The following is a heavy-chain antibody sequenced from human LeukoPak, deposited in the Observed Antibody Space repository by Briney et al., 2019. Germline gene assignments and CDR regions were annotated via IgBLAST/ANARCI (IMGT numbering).Heavy chain of an antibody. CDR1: GYTFTVYY. D-gene: IGHD4-23*01. V-gene: IGHV1-2*02. CDR3: ARDQGHGGNSWDY. CDR2: INPNSGGT. Sequence: ASVKVSCKVSGYTFTVYYMHWVRQAPGQGLEWLGWINPNSGGTNYAQNFQGRVTMTRDTSISTAYMELSRLRSGDTAVYYCARDQGHGGNSWDYWGQGTLVTVSS. J-gene: IGHJ4*02.